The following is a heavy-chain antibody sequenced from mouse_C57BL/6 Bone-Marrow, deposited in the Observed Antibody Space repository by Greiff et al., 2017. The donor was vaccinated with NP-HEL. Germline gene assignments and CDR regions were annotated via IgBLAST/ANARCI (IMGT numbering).Heavy chain of an antibody. CDR1: GFSLTSYG. V-gene: IGHV2-2*01. D-gene: IGHD1-1*01. Sequence: QVQLKQSGPGLVQPSQSLSITCTVSGFSLTSYGVHWVRQSPGKGLEWLGVIWSGGSTDYNAAFISRLSISKDNSQSQVFFKMNSLQADDTAIYYWARKAPLYYYGNYCDYWGQGTTLTVSS. J-gene: IGHJ2*01. CDR3: ARKAPLYYYGNYCDY. CDR2: IWSGGST.